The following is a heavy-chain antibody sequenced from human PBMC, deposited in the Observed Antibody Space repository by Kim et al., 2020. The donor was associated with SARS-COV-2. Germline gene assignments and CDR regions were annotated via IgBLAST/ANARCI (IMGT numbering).Heavy chain of an antibody. Sequence: ASVKVSCKSSEYTFTNYDINWVRQATGQGPEWMGWVNVYSGNTGYAQKFQGRVTMTRDTSIRTAYMELSSLRSEDTAVYYCVRGDTHSSGSSCYNYWGQGTLVTVSS. V-gene: IGHV1-8*01. D-gene: IGHD2-15*01. CDR1: EYTFTNYD. J-gene: IGHJ4*02. CDR2: VNVYSGNT. CDR3: VRGDTHSSGSSCYNY.